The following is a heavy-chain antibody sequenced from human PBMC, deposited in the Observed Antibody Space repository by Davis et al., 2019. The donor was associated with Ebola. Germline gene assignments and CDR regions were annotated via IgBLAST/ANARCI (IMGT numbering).Heavy chain of an antibody. CDR2: INPNSGGT. D-gene: IGHD2-21*01. J-gene: IGHJ4*02. CDR3: ARGGVAYSDLDY. V-gene: IGHV1-2*06. Sequence: ASVKVSCKASGYTFTGYYMHWVRQAPGQGLEWMGRINPNSGGTNYAQKFQGRVTMTRDTSTSTVYMELSSLRSEDTAVYFCARGGVAYSDLDYWGQGTLVAVSS. CDR1: GYTFTGYY.